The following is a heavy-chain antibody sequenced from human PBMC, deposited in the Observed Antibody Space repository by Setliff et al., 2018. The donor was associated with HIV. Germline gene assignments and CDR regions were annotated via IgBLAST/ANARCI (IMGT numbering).Heavy chain of an antibody. CDR1: GFTFSSYS. D-gene: IGHD2-15*01. CDR3: ARKLLTRPNYYGMDV. Sequence: GGSLRLSCAASGFTFSSYSMNWVRQAPGKGLEWVSYIGSSSSTRYYAGSVKGRFTISRENAKNSLYLQMNSLRAEDTAVYYCARKLLTRPNYYGMDVWGQGTTVTVSS. J-gene: IGHJ6*02. V-gene: IGHV3-48*04. CDR2: IGSSSSTR.